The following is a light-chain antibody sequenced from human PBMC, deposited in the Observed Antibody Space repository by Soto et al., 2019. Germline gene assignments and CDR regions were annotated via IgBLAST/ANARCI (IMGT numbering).Light chain of an antibody. V-gene: IGKV1-5*03. CDR1: QTISSW. Sequence: DIQMTQSPSTLSGSVGDRVTITCRASQTISSWLAWYQQKPGKAPKLLIYKASTLKSGVPSRFSGSGSGTDFTLTIRSLQPEDFATYYCQQSYSLPITFGQGTRLEIK. J-gene: IGKJ5*01. CDR2: KAS. CDR3: QQSYSLPIT.